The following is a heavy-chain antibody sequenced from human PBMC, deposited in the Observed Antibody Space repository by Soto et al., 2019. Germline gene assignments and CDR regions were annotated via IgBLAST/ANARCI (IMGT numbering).Heavy chain of an antibody. CDR2: IKDGGVT. CDR1: GGSLTGYY. Sequence: QVHLQQWGAGLLKPSETLSLTCAVNGGSLTGYYWSWIRQPPGKGLEWIGEIKDGGVTNYSPSLKGRVTMSADTSKNQFSLKLNSVTAADTAVYYCARGQEGIVATNWDQGTLVTVSS. J-gene: IGHJ4*02. CDR3: ARGQEGIVATN. V-gene: IGHV4-34*01. D-gene: IGHD5-12*01.